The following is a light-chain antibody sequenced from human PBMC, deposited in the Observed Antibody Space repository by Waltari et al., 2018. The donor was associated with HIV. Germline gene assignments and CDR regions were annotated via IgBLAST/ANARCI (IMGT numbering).Light chain of an antibody. J-gene: IGLJ2*01. V-gene: IGLV3-10*01. CDR1: VLPKKY. CDR2: EDN. CDR3: FSTDSSGNPL. Sequence: SYELTQQPSVAVSPGQTDRITGSGDVLPKKYANWYQQKSGQAPVLVIYEDNKRPSGIPERFSASSSGTMPTLTISGAQVEDEADYYCFSTDSSGNPLFCGGTKLTVL.